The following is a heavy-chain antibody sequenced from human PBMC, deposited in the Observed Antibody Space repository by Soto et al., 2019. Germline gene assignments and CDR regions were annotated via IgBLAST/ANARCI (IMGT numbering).Heavy chain of an antibody. V-gene: IGHV1-69*13. Sequence: SVKVSCKASGGTFSNYAINWVRQAPGQGLEWMGAIIPIFGTPNYAQNFQGRVAITADESTSTVYMDLRSLRSEDTAVYYCAGSGSGYAGQFDYWGQGTPVTVSS. J-gene: IGHJ4*02. CDR1: GGTFSNYA. D-gene: IGHD3-22*01. CDR2: IIPIFGTP. CDR3: AGSGSGYAGQFDY.